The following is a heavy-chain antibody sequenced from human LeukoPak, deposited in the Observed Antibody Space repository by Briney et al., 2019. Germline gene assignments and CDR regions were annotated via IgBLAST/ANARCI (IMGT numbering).Heavy chain of an antibody. J-gene: IGHJ4*02. CDR1: GFTFGDYG. CDR3: ARDLSQWELLAFDY. CDR2: IRSEGYGGTT. Sequence: GGSLRLSCTASGFTFGDYGMSWFRQAPGKGLEWVGFIRSEGYGGTTEYAASVKGRFTISRDDSKSIAYLQMNSLKTEDTAVYYCARDLSQWELLAFDYWGQGTLVTVSS. V-gene: IGHV3-49*03. D-gene: IGHD1-26*01.